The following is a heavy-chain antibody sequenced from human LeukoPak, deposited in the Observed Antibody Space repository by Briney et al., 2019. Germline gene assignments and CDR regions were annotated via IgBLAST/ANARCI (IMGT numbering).Heavy chain of an antibody. D-gene: IGHD1-26*01. CDR3: ARNFGTYSQLDY. J-gene: IGHJ4*02. V-gene: IGHV3-21*01. CDR1: GFTFSTYS. CDR2: ISSSSTYI. Sequence: GGSLRLSCAPSGFTFSTYSMSWVRQAPGKGLEWVSSISSSSTYIYYADSVEGRFTISRDNAQNSLYLQMNSLTAEDTAVYFCARNFGTYSQLDYWGQGTLVTVSS.